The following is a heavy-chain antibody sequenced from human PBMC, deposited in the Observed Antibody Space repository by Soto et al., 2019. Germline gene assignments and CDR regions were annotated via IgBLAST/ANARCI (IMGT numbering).Heavy chain of an antibody. CDR1: GFTFSSYW. J-gene: IGHJ3*02. D-gene: IGHD3-3*01. CDR2: INSDGSST. V-gene: IGHV3-74*01. CDR3: AREGVGADIDAFDI. Sequence: EVQLVESGGGLVQPGGSLRLSCAASGFTFSSYWMHWVRQAPGKGLVWVSRINSDGSSTSYADSVKGRFTISRDNAKNTLYLQMNSRRAEDTAVYYCAREGVGADIDAFDIWGQGTMVTVSS.